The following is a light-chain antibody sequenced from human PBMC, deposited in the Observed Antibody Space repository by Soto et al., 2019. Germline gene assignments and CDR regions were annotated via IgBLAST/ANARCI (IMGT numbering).Light chain of an antibody. V-gene: IGKV3-15*01. CDR2: GAS. CDR3: QQYDNWPET. CDR1: QSVNSD. Sequence: ETVMTQSPATLSVSPGERATLSCRASQSVNSDLAWYQQKPGQAPRLLIYGASTRATGIPARFSGSGSGTDFTLTISSLQSEDFAVYYCQQYDNWPETFGQGTKVEIK. J-gene: IGKJ1*01.